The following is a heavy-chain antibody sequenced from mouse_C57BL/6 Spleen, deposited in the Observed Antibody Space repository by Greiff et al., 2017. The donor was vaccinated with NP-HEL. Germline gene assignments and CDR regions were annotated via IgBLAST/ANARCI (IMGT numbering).Heavy chain of an antibody. Sequence: VKLQQPGAELVMPGASVKLSCKASGYTFTSYWMHWVKQRPGQGLEWIGEIDPSDSYTNYNQKFKGKSTLTVDKSSSTAYMQLSSLTSEDSAVYYCARGLGDYAWFAYWGQGTLVTVSA. D-gene: IGHD2-4*01. CDR3: ARGLGDYAWFAY. CDR1: GYTFTSYW. V-gene: IGHV1-69*01. CDR2: IDPSDSYT. J-gene: IGHJ3*01.